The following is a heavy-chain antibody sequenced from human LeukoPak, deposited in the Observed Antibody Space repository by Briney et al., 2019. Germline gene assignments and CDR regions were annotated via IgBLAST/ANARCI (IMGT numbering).Heavy chain of an antibody. J-gene: IGHJ4*02. CDR2: IYPGDSDT. D-gene: IGHD3-3*01. CDR3: ARRGLEWSMDN. CDR1: GYSFTTYW. V-gene: IGHV5-51*01. Sequence: GESLKISCRGSGYSFTTYWIGWVRQMPGKGLEWMGIIYPGDSDTRYSPSFQGQVTISADKSISTAYLQWRSRKASHTAMYYLARRGLEWSMDNWGQGTLVTVSS.